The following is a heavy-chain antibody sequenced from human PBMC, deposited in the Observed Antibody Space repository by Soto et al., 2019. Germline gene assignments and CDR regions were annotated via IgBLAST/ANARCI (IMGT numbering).Heavy chain of an antibody. CDR3: VRVPVEMATICFFYFLGVDL. CDR1: GDSVTSGSPY. D-gene: IGHD5-12*01. CDR2: IFYSENT. Sequence: SETLSLTCTVSGDSVTSGSPYWSWIRQPPGKGLEYIGDIFYSENTSYHPTLKTRVTISVDTSKNQFSLKLSSGTAADTALSYCVRVPVEMATICFFYFLGVDLWGRGTTVTVSS. V-gene: IGHV4-61*01. J-gene: IGHJ6*02.